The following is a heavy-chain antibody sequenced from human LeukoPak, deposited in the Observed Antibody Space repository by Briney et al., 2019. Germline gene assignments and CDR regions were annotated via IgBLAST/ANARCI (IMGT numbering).Heavy chain of an antibody. CDR2: FDPEDGET. V-gene: IGHV1-24*01. Sequence: ASVKVSCKVPGYTLTELSMHWVRQAPGKGLEWMGGFDPEDGETIYAQKFQGRVTMTEDTSTDTAYMELSSLRSEDTAVYYCATVNVPRIFGRSNWFDPWGQGTLVTVSS. J-gene: IGHJ5*02. CDR3: ATVNVPRIFGRSNWFDP. CDR1: GYTLTELS. D-gene: IGHD3/OR15-3a*01.